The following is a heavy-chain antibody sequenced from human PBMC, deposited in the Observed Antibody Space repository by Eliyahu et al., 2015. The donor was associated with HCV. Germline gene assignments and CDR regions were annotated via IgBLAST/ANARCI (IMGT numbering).Heavy chain of an antibody. CDR3: ARGRDGFNAGFYYGMDV. D-gene: IGHD5-24*01. CDR1: GFTFRSYG. J-gene: IGHJ6*02. CDR2: IRYDGDNQ. Sequence: RSLRLSCAASGFTFRSYGMHWVRQAPGKGLEWVATIRYDGDNQYYADSVKGRFTISRDISRNTLYLQMNSLRVDDTAVYYCARGRDGFNAGFYYGMDVWGQGTTVTVSS. V-gene: IGHV3-33*01.